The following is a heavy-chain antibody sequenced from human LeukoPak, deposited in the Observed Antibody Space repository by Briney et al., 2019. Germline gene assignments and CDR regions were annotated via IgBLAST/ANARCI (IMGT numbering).Heavy chain of an antibody. V-gene: IGHV3-30*18. CDR3: ANLYGDYPDY. Sequence: PGGSLRLSCAASGFTFSKFGMHWVRRAPGKGLEWVAVISYDGSSEYYGDSVKGRFTISRDNSKNTLYLQMNSLRVEDTAVYYCANLYGDYPDYWGQGTLVTVSS. D-gene: IGHD4-17*01. CDR2: ISYDGSSE. J-gene: IGHJ4*02. CDR1: GFTFSKFG.